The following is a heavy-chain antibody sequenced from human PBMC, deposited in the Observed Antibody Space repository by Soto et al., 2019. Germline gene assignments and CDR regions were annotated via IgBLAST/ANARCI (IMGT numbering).Heavy chain of an antibody. CDR2: FDPEDGET. CDR1: GYTLTELS. V-gene: IGHV1-24*01. D-gene: IGHD3-22*01. CDR3: ATSVYYYDSSGYPFDY. Sequence: ASVKVSCKVSGYTLTELSMHWVRQAPGKGLEWMGGFDPEDGETIYAQKFQGRVTMTEDTSTDTAYMELSSLRSEDTAVYYCATSVYYYDSSGYPFDYWGQGTLVTVS. J-gene: IGHJ4*02.